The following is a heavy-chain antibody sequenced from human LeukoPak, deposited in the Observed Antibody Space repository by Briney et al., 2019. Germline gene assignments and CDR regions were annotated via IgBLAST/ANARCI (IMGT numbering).Heavy chain of an antibody. J-gene: IGHJ3*02. CDR3: ARRHCGDNSCSSKNAFDI. Sequence: NPGESLKISCKGSGYSFTSYWIGWVRQMPGKGLEWMGIFYPGDSDIRYSPSFQGQVTISADKSISTAYLQWSSLKASDTAMYYCARRHCGDNSCSSKNAFDIWGQGTMVIVSS. D-gene: IGHD2-21*01. V-gene: IGHV5-51*01. CDR1: GYSFTSYW. CDR2: FYPGDSDI.